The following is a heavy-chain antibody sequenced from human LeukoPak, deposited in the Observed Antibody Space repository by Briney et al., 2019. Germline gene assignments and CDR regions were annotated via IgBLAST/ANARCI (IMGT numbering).Heavy chain of an antibody. CDR2: INPNSGGT. J-gene: IGHJ4*02. Sequence: GASVKASCKASGYTFTGYYMHWARQAPGQGLEWMGWINPNSGGTNYAQKFQGRVTMTRDTSISTAYMELSRLRSDDTAVYYCAATYGDYHDLDFDYWGQGALVTVSS. V-gene: IGHV1-2*02. CDR3: AATYGDYHDLDFDY. CDR1: GYTFTGYY. D-gene: IGHD4-17*01.